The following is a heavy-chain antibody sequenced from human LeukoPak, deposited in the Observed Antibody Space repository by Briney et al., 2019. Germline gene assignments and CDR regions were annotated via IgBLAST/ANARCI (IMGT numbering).Heavy chain of an antibody. CDR3: ARDLGITIFPDAFDI. V-gene: IGHV4-30-4*08. D-gene: IGHD3-3*01. CDR2: IYFSGST. Sequence: SQTLSLTCTVSGGSISSGDYYWSWIRQPSGKGLEWIGYIYFSGSTYYNLSLKSRVTISVDASKNLFSLNLTSVTAADAAVYYCARDLGITIFPDAFDIWGQGTMVTVSS. J-gene: IGHJ3*02. CDR1: GGSISSGDYY.